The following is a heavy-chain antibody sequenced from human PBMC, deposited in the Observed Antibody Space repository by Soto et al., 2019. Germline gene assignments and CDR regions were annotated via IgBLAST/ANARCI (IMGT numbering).Heavy chain of an antibody. CDR2: LYYSGST. V-gene: IGHV4-61*01. J-gene: IGHJ6*02. Sequence: QVQLQESGPGLVKPSETLSLTCNVSGGSVNSGSYYWSWIRQPPGKRLEWIGSLYYSGSTNYNPSLKSRVTISGDTSKNQFSLKLSSVTAADTAVYFSARESRGFSSSGGLDVWGQGTTVIVSS. CDR3: ARESRGFSSSGGLDV. CDR1: GGSVNSGSYY. D-gene: IGHD3-10*01.